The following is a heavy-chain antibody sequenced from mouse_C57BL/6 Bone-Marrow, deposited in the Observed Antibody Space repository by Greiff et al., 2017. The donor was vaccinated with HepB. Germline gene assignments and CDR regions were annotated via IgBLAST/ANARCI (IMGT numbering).Heavy chain of an antibody. D-gene: IGHD1-1*01. CDR1: GYTFTDYY. CDR2: IYPGSGNT. CDR3: ATDYGSSYVASWFAY. Sequence: HVQLQQSGAELVRPGASVKLSCKASGYTFTDYYINWVKQRPGQGLEWIARIYPGSGNTYYNEKFKGKATLTAEKSSSTAYMQLSSLTSEDSAVYFCATDYGSSYVASWFAYWGQGTLVTVSA. J-gene: IGHJ3*01. V-gene: IGHV1-76*01.